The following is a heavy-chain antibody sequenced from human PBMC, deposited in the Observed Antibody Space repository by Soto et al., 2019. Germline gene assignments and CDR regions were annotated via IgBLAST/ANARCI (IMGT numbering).Heavy chain of an antibody. D-gene: IGHD1-1*01. CDR2: ISAYNGNT. V-gene: IGHV1-18*01. J-gene: IGHJ6*02. CDR1: GYTFTSYG. CDR3: ASNVDWNDGDYYGMDV. Sequence: ASVKVSCKGSGYTFTSYGISWVRQAPGQGLEWMGWISAYNGNTNYAQKLQGRVTMTTDTSTSTAYMELRSLRSDDTAVYYCASNVDWNDGDYYGMDVWGQGTTVTVSS.